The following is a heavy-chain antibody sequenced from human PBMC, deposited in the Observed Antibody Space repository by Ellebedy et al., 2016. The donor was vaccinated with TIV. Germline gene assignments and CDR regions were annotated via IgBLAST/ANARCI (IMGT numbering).Heavy chain of an antibody. Sequence: GESLKISXAASGFTFSSYWMSLVRQAPGKGLEWVANIKQDGSEKYYVDSVKGRFTISRDNAKNSLYLQMNSLRAEDTAVYYCARRSYYDSSGIEYYFDYWGQGTLVTVSS. V-gene: IGHV3-7*03. CDR3: ARRSYYDSSGIEYYFDY. CDR2: IKQDGSEK. D-gene: IGHD3-22*01. CDR1: GFTFSSYW. J-gene: IGHJ4*02.